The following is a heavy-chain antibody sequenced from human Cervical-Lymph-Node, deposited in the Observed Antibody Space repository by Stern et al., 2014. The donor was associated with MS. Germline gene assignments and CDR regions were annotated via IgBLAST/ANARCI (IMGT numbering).Heavy chain of an antibody. J-gene: IGHJ6*02. CDR1: GGTLSTFA. Sequence: QVQLVQSGPEVKKPGSSVKVSCKASGGTLSTFAVNWVRQAPGQGLEWMGGIIPIFGIANYAQKFQGRVAIIADKSTSTVYMELSSLRSEDTAVYYCARDLKIVYSGYNHSGGMDVWGQGTTVTVSS. V-gene: IGHV1-69*17. CDR3: ARDLKIVYSGYNHSGGMDV. CDR2: IIPIFGIA. D-gene: IGHD5-12*01.